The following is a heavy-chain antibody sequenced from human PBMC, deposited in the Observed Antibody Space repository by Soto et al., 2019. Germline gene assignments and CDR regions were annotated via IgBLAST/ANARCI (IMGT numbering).Heavy chain of an antibody. V-gene: IGHV3-23*01. J-gene: IGHJ3*02. D-gene: IGHD2-2*01. Sequence: GSLRLSCAASGFTFSTYAMSWVRQAPGKGLEWVSDISGSGGSTYYPDSVKGRFTISRDNSKNTLYLQVNSLTAEDTAVYYCAKRKRSCNSASCYDGAFDIWGQGTKVTVSS. CDR3: AKRKRSCNSASCYDGAFDI. CDR2: ISGSGGST. CDR1: GFTFSTYA.